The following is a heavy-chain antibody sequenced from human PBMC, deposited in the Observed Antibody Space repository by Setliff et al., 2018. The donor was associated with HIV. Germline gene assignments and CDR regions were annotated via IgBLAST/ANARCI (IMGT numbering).Heavy chain of an antibody. CDR1: GYTFISYA. Sequence: ASVKVSCKASGYTFISYAIHWVRQAPGQSLEWMGWITGGSGNTKYAEKFQGRVTLTRDTSASTAYMELSNLKSEDTAMYYCARSVVVYGGDSVPFDIWGPGTLVTVS. V-gene: IGHV1-3*01. D-gene: IGHD2-21*02. CDR2: ITGGSGNT. CDR3: ARSVVVYGGDSVPFDI. J-gene: IGHJ3*02.